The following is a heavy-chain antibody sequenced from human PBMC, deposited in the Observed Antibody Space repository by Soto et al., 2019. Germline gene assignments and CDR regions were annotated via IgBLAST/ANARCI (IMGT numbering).Heavy chain of an antibody. CDR1: GFTFTNYA. D-gene: IGHD7-27*01. V-gene: IGHV3-23*01. Sequence: PGGSLRLSCAASGFTFTNYAMSWVRLAPGQGLEWVSTIPGSGGHKLHPEYADSVKGRFTISRDNSKDTLYLQMDSLSAEDTAVYYCTKELASDWGYMDFWGQGTTVTVSS. CDR2: IPGSGGHKLHP. J-gene: IGHJ6*03. CDR3: TKELASDWGYMDF.